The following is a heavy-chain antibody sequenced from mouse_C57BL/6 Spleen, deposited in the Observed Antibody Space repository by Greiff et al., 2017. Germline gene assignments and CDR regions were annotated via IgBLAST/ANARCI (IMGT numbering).Heavy chain of an antibody. CDR2: IFPGSGST. CDR3: ARDWGGY. Sequence: VQLQQSGPELVKPGASVTISCKASGYTFTDYYINWVKQRPGKGLEWIGWIFPGSGSTYYNEKFKGKATLTVDKSSSTAYMFLSSLTSEDAAVYFCARDWGGYWGQGTTLTVST. V-gene: IGHV1-75*01. J-gene: IGHJ2*01. CDR1: GYTFTDYY.